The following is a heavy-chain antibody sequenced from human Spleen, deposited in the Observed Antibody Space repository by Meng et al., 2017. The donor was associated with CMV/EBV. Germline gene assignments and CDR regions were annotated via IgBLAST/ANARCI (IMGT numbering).Heavy chain of an antibody. CDR3: ARDAAGTPHNY. J-gene: IGHJ4*02. CDR1: GGTFSSYT. CDR2: IIPILGIA. Sequence: SVKVSCKAFGGTFSSYTISWVRQAPGQGLEWMGRIIPILGIANYAQKFQGRVTITADKSTSTAYMEVRSLRSEDTAVYYCARDAAGTPHNYWGQGTLVTVSS. D-gene: IGHD1-1*01. V-gene: IGHV1-69*04.